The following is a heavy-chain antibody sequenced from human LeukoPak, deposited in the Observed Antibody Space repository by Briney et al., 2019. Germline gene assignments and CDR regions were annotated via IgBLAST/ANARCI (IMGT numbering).Heavy chain of an antibody. J-gene: IGHJ4*02. CDR3: ARGGGSSSSVDY. V-gene: IGHV4-34*01. Sequence: SETLSLTCAVSGGTFSGYYLSWIRQPPGKGLEWIGEINHSGSTNYNPPLTSRVAISVDTSKNQFSLKLSSVTAADTAVYYCARGGGSSSSVDYWGQGTLVTVSS. CDR1: GGTFSGYY. CDR2: INHSGST. D-gene: IGHD6-6*01.